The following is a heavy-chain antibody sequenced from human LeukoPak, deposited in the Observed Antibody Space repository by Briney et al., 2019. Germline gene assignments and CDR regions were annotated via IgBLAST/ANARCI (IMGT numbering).Heavy chain of an antibody. CDR3: ATRWHPVGYYYMDV. D-gene: IGHD4-23*01. V-gene: IGHV3-53*01. CDR2: IYSGGST. CDR1: GFTVSSNY. Sequence: PGGSLRLSCAASGFTVSSNYMSWVRQAPGKGLECVSVIYSGGSTYYADSVKGRFTISRDNSKNTLYLQMNSLRAEDTAVYYCATRWHPVGYYYMDVWGKGTTVTVSS. J-gene: IGHJ6*03.